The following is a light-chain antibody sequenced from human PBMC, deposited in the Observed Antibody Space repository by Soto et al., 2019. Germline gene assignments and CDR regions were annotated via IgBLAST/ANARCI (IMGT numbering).Light chain of an antibody. CDR1: GSDVGGYDY. V-gene: IGLV2-14*03. J-gene: IGLJ1*01. CDR2: DVT. Sequence: QSVLTQPASVSGSPGQSITISCTGTGSDVGGYDYVSWYQHHPGKAPKVMIYDVTNRPSGVSNRFSGSKSGNTASLTISGLLAEDEADYYCSSYTSSSTYVFGTGTKVTVL. CDR3: SSYTSSSTYV.